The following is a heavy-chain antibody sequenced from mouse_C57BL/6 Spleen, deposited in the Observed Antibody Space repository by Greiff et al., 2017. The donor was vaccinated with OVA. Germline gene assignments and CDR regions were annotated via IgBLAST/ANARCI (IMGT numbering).Heavy chain of an antibody. V-gene: IGHV1-5*01. Sequence: EVQLQQSGPVLARPGASVKMSCKTSGYTFTSYWMHWVKQRPGQGLEWIGAIYPGNSDTSYNQKFKGKAKLTAVTSASTAYMELSSLTNEDSAVYYCTRSRYSNYEGYYAMDYWGQGTSVTVSS. CDR2: IYPGNSDT. CDR3: TRSRYSNYEGYYAMDY. CDR1: GYTFTSYW. D-gene: IGHD2-5*01. J-gene: IGHJ4*01.